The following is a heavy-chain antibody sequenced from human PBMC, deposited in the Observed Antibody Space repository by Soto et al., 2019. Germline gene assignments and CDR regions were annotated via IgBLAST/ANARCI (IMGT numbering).Heavy chain of an antibody. CDR3: ARALSSSSSSAIHYGMDV. CDR2: IYPRDSST. D-gene: IGHD6-13*01. Sequence: GASLKISCKGSGYIFTSYWIGWVRQMPGKGLEWMGIIYPRDSSTRYSPSFQGQVTISADKSIDTAYLQWSSLMPSDTAIYYCARALSSSSSSAIHYGMDVWGQGTTVTVSS. V-gene: IGHV5-51*01. CDR1: GYIFTSYW. J-gene: IGHJ6*02.